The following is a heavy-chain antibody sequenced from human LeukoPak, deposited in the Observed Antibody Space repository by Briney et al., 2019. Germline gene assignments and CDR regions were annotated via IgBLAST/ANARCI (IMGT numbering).Heavy chain of an antibody. J-gene: IGHJ4*02. CDR1: GGSISSSSYY. CDR2: IYYSGST. Sequence: SGTLSLTCTVPGGSISSSSYYWGWIRQPPGKGLEWIGSIYYSGSTYYNPSLKSRVTISVDTSKKQFSLKLSSVTAADTAVYYCARFSSGWYSGDYWGQGTLVTVSS. D-gene: IGHD6-19*01. V-gene: IGHV4-39*01. CDR3: ARFSSGWYSGDY.